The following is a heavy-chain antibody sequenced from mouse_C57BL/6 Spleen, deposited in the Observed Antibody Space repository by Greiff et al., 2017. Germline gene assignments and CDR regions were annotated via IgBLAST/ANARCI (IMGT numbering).Heavy chain of an antibody. V-gene: IGHV1-50*01. CDR3: AREATVAADY. CDR1: GYTFTSYW. D-gene: IGHD1-1*01. CDR2: IDPSDSYT. Sequence: QVQLQQSGAELVKPGASVKLSCKASGYTFTSYWMQWVKQRPGQGLEWIGEIDPSDSYTTYNQTFKGKATLTVDTSSSTAYMQLSSLTSEDSAVYDCAREATVAADYWGQGTTLTVSS. J-gene: IGHJ2*01.